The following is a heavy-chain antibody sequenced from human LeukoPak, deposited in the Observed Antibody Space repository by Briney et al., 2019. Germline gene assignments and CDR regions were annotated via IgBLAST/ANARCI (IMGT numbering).Heavy chain of an antibody. CDR3: ARVVPAAISYYYYGMDV. CDR1: GYTFTGYY. J-gene: IGHJ6*02. D-gene: IGHD2-2*01. V-gene: IGHV1-2*02. Sequence: ASVKVSCKASGYTFTGYYMHWVRHAPGQGLERMPWINPNSGGTNYAQKFQGRVTMTRDTSISTAYMELSRLRSDDTAVYYCARVVPAAISYYYYGMDVWGQGTTVTVSS. CDR2: INPNSGGT.